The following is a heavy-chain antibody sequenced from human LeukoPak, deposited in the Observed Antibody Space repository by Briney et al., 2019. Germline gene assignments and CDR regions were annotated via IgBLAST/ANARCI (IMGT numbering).Heavy chain of an antibody. D-gene: IGHD3-22*01. Sequence: PSETLSLTCTVSNGSISSYYWSWIRKPAGKGLEWIGRIYTSGRTNYNPSLKSRVTMSVDTSKNQFSLRLSSVTAAVTTVSYCPRDTAIYDSSGYYYLWWGQGTLVTVSS. CDR3: PRDTAIYDSSGYYYLW. CDR2: IYTSGRT. J-gene: IGHJ4*02. CDR1: NGSISSYY. V-gene: IGHV4-4*07.